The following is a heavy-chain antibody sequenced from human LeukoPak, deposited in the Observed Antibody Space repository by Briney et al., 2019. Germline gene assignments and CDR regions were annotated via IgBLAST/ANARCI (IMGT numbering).Heavy chain of an antibody. Sequence: SETLSLTCTVSGGSISSYYWSWIRQPPGKGLEWMGYIYYSGSTNYNPSLKSRVTISVDTSKNQFSLKLSSVTAADTAVYYCARGIVVVPAAIDYFDYWGQGTLVTVSS. CDR3: ARGIVVVPAAIDYFDY. D-gene: IGHD2-2*01. CDR2: IYYSGST. J-gene: IGHJ4*02. V-gene: IGHV4-59*08. CDR1: GGSISSYY.